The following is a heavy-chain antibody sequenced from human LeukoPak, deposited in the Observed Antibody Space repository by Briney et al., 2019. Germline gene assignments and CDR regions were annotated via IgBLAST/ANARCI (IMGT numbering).Heavy chain of an antibody. CDR1: GYTFTGYY. V-gene: IGHV1-2*02. CDR3: ARDPPRDYYGSGSYSSY. CDR2: INPNSGGT. Sequence: ASVKVSCKASGYTFTGYYVHWVRQAPGQGLEWMGWINPNSGGTNYAQKFQGRVTMTRDTSISTAYMELSRLRSDDTAVYYCARDPPRDYYGSGSYSSYWGQGTLVTVSS. D-gene: IGHD3-10*01. J-gene: IGHJ4*02.